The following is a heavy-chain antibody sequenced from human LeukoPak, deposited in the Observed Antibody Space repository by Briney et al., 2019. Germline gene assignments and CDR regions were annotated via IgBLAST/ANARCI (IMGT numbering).Heavy chain of an antibody. CDR3: ARGGATTFGLWGNAFDI. Sequence: PGGSLRLSXAASGFTFNDYWMTWVRQAPGKGLEWVANIKQDGSEKYYVDSVKGRFTISRDNAKNSLYLQMNSLRAEDTAVYYCARGGATTFGLWGNAFDIWGQGTMVTVSS. CDR2: IKQDGSEK. CDR1: GFTFNDYW. J-gene: IGHJ3*02. D-gene: IGHD3-3*01. V-gene: IGHV3-7*01.